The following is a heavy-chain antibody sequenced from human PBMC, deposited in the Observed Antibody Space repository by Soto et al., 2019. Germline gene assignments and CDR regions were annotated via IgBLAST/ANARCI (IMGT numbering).Heavy chain of an antibody. J-gene: IGHJ3*02. Sequence: SVKVSCKASGGTFSSYAISWVRQAPGQGLEWMGGIIPILGTANYAQKFQGRVTITADESTSTAYMELSSLRSEDTAVYYCAREYYYDSSGASDAFDIWGQGTMVTVSS. CDR1: GGTFSSYA. D-gene: IGHD3-22*01. V-gene: IGHV1-69*13. CDR2: IIPILGTA. CDR3: AREYYYDSSGASDAFDI.